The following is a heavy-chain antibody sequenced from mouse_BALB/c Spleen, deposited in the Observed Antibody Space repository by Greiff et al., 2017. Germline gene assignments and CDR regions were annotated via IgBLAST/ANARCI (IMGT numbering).Heavy chain of an antibody. CDR1: GYAFTNYL. D-gene: IGHD2-3*01. V-gene: IGHV1-54*01. J-gene: IGHJ2*01. CDR2: INPGSGGT. CDR3: ARSGYYSYFDY. Sequence: QVQLQQSGAELVRPGTSVKVSCKASGYAFTNYLIEWVKQRPGQGLEWIGVINPGSGGTNYNEKFKGKATLTADKSSSTAYMQLSSLTSDVSAVYFCARSGYYSYFDYWGQGTTLTGSS.